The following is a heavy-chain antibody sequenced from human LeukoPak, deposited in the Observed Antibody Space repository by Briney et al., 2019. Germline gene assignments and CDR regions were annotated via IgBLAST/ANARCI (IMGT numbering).Heavy chain of an antibody. V-gene: IGHV3-23*01. D-gene: IGHD3-3*01. CDR1: GFTFSSYA. J-gene: IGHJ4*02. CDR2: ISGSGGST. Sequence: PGGSLRLSCAASGFTFSSYAMSWVRQAPGKGLEWVSAISGSGGSTYYADSVKGRFTISRDNSKNTLYLQMNSLRAEDTAVYYCAKVLPEDGFLEWSAGDYWGQGTLVTVSS. CDR3: AKVLPEDGFLEWSAGDY.